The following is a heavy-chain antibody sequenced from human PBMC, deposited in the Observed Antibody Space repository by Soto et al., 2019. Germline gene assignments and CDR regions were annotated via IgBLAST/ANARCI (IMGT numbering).Heavy chain of an antibody. J-gene: IGHJ3*02. CDR1: GFTFSSYA. D-gene: IGHD3-10*01. CDR2: ISGSGGST. CDR3: VSPASWFGRDAFDI. Sequence: GGFLRLSCAASGFTFSSYAMSWVRQAPGKGLEWVSAISGSGGSTYYADSVKGRFTISRDNSKNTLYLQMNSLRSDDTAVYYCVSPASWFGRDAFDIWGQGTLVTVSS. V-gene: IGHV3-23*01.